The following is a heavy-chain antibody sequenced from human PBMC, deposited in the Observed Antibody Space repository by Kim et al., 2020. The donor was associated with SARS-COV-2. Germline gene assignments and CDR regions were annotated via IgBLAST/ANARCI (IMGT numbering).Heavy chain of an antibody. CDR3: ARRYDSSGYYSWYFDL. D-gene: IGHD3-22*01. CDR2: IYPGDSDT. CDR1: GYSFTSYW. J-gene: IGHJ2*01. Sequence: GESLKISCKGSGYSFTSYWIGWVRQMPGKGLEWMGIIYPGDSDTRYSPSFQGQVTISADKSISTAYLQWSSLKASDTAMYYCARRYDSSGYYSWYFDLWGRGTLVTVSS. V-gene: IGHV5-51*01.